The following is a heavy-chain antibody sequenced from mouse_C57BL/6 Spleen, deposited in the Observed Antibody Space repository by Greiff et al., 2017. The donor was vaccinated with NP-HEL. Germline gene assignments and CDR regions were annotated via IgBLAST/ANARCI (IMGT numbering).Heavy chain of an antibody. D-gene: IGHD2-5*01. CDR3: AREGYSNYGPYFDY. Sequence: EVKLMESGPGLVKPSQSLSLTCSVTGYSITSGYYWNWIRQFPGNKLEWMGYISYDGSNNYNPSLKNRISITRDTSKNQFFLKLNSVTTEDTATYYCAREGYSNYGPYFDYWGQGTTLTVSS. V-gene: IGHV3-6*01. CDR2: ISYDGSN. CDR1: GYSITSGYY. J-gene: IGHJ2*01.